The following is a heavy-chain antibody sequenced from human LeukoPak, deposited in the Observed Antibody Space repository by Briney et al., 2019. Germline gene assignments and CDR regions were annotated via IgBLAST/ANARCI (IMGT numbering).Heavy chain of an antibody. J-gene: IGHJ3*02. D-gene: IGHD3-10*01. CDR2: VKSKADDGTT. CDR1: GFSFTNTW. Sequence: GGSLRLSCEASGFSFTNTWMSWVRLAPGKGLEWVGRVKSKADDGTTDYAAPVQGRFTISRDDSKNTLSLQMNSLKTEDTAVYYCATEGGSGSYYGDDAFDMWGQGTMVTVSS. V-gene: IGHV3-15*01. CDR3: ATEGGSGSYYGDDAFDM.